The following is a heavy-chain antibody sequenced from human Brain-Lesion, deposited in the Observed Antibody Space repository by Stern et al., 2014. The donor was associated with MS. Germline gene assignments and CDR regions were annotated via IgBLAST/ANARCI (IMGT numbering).Heavy chain of an antibody. CDR2: IYYSGTT. CDR1: GGSISSSNHY. J-gene: IGHJ4*02. V-gene: IGHV4-39*01. CDR3: ARLVAGFYFDF. Sequence: QVQLVESAPGLVKPSETLSLTCTVSGGSISSSNHYWGWIRQPPGKGLEWIGAIYYSGTTSYSPSLKSRFTISVATSKTQSSLNLGSVTAADTAVYYCARLVAGFYFDFWGPGSPVTVSS. D-gene: IGHD6-19*01.